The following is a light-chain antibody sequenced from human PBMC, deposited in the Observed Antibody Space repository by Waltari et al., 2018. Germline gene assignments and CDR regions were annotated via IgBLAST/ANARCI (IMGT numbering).Light chain of an antibody. CDR3: QQSYTNPPA. V-gene: IGKV1-39*01. CDR2: AAS. J-gene: IGKJ4*01. Sequence: DIQMTQSQSSLSASVGDRVTITCRASHNIINFLSWYQQKPGRAPRLLMYAASTLQSGVPSRFSGSGSGTEFTLTINSLQPEDIATYYCQQSYTNPPAFAAGTKVEIK. CDR1: HNIINF.